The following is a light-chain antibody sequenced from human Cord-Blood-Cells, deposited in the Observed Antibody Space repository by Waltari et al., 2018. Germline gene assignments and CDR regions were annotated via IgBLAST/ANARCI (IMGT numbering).Light chain of an antibody. CDR1: SSDVGGYNY. V-gene: IGLV2-11*01. CDR2: VVS. J-gene: IGLJ3*02. Sequence: QSALTQPRPVSGSPGQSVTISCTGTSSDVGGYNYVSWYQQHPGKAPKLMIYVVSKRPSGVPDRFSGSKSGNTASLTISGLQAEDEADYYCCSYAGSYTFWVFGGGTKLTVL. CDR3: CSYAGSYTFWV.